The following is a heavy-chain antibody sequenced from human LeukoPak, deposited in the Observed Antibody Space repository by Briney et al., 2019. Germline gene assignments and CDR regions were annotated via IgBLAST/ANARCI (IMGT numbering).Heavy chain of an antibody. CDR2: IYYSGST. CDR3: ARPALGAFDI. Sequence: SETLSLTCTVSGGSISSSSYYWGWIRQSPGKGLEWIGSIYYSGSTYYNPSLKSRVTISVDTSKNPFSLKVSSVTAAETAVYYCARPALGAFDIWGQGTMVTVSS. V-gene: IGHV4-39*01. D-gene: IGHD2-15*01. J-gene: IGHJ3*02. CDR1: GGSISSSSYY.